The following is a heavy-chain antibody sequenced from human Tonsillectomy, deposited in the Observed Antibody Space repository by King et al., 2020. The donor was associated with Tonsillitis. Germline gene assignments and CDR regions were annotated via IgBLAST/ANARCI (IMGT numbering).Heavy chain of an antibody. CDR2: IYYSGST. Sequence: LQLQESGPGLVKPSETLSLTCTVSGGSISSSNYYWAWIRQPPGKGLEWIGTIYYSGSTYYNPSLKSRVTISLDTSKNQFSLKLSSVTAADTAVYYCANQLWFGHDIRFDYWGQGTLVTVSS. CDR3: ANQLWFGHDIRFDY. D-gene: IGHD5-18*01. J-gene: IGHJ4*02. CDR1: GGSISSSNYY. V-gene: IGHV4-39*07.